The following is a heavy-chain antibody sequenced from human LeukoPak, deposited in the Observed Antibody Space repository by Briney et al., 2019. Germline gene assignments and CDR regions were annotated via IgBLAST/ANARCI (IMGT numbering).Heavy chain of an antibody. CDR1: GFTFSSYS. D-gene: IGHD2-2*01. Sequence: GGSLRLSCAASGFTFSSYSMNWVRQAPGKGLGWVSSFSSSSSYIYYADSVKGRFTISRDNAKNSLYLQMNSLRAEDTAVYYCARGGWSYCSSTSCNRRVSRNYYYYYYMDVWGKGTTVTVSS. CDR2: FSSSSSYI. J-gene: IGHJ6*03. CDR3: ARGGWSYCSSTSCNRRVSRNYYYYYYMDV. V-gene: IGHV3-21*01.